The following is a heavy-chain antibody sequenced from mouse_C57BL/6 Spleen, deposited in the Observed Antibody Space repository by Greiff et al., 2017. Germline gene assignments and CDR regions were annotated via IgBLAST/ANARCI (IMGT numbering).Heavy chain of an antibody. J-gene: IGHJ1*03. Sequence: EVKLMESGGGLVQPGGSMKLSCVASGFTFSNYWMNWVRQSPEKGLEWVAQIRLKSDNYATHYAESVKGRFTISRDDSKSSVYLQMNNLRAEDTGIYYCTGGGDYSWYFDVWGTGTTVTVSS. V-gene: IGHV6-3*01. CDR2: IRLKSDNYAT. CDR1: GFTFSNYW. CDR3: TGGGDYSWYFDV. D-gene: IGHD2-13*01.